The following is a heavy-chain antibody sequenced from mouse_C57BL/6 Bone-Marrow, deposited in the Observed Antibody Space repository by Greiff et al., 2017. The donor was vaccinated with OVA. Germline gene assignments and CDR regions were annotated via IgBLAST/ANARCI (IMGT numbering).Heavy chain of an antibody. Sequence: VQLQQSGPELVKPGASVKISCKASGYTFTDYYMNWVKQSHGKSLEWIGDINPNNGGTSYNQKFKGKATLTVDKSSSTAYMELRSLTSEDSAVYYCARDYDYDEGWAMDYWGQGTSVTVSS. CDR1: GYTFTDYY. CDR2: INPNNGGT. V-gene: IGHV1-26*01. D-gene: IGHD2-4*01. CDR3: ARDYDYDEGWAMDY. J-gene: IGHJ4*01.